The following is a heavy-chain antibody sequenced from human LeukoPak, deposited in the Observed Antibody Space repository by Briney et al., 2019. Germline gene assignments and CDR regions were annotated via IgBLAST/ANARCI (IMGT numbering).Heavy chain of an antibody. D-gene: IGHD6-6*01. Sequence: SETLSLTCTVSGASISSHYWSWIRQPPGKGLEWIAYISYSGSTNYNPSLKSRVTISVDTSKSQFSLKMISVTAADTAVYYCARAGGDISSSQDLDYWGQGTLVTVSS. CDR2: ISYSGST. CDR3: ARAGGDISSSQDLDY. J-gene: IGHJ4*02. CDR1: GASISSHY. V-gene: IGHV4-59*11.